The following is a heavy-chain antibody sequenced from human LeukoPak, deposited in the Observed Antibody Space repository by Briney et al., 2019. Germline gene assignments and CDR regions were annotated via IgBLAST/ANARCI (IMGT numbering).Heavy chain of an antibody. Sequence: SETLSLTCTVSGYSISSGYYWGWIRQPPGKGLEWIGSIYHSGNTYYNPSLKSRVTISVDTSKNQFSLKLSSVTAADTAVYYCARDNDSRDPPHFDYWGQGTLVTVSS. CDR2: IYHSGNT. CDR3: ARDNDSRDPPHFDY. V-gene: IGHV4-38-2*02. CDR1: GYSISSGYY. D-gene: IGHD3-16*01. J-gene: IGHJ4*02.